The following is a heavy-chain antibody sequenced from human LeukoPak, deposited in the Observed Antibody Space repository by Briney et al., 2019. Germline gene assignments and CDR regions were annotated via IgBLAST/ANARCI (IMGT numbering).Heavy chain of an antibody. CDR1: GFTFSSYA. Sequence: GGSLRLSCAASGFTFSSYAMSWVRQAPGKGLEWVSAISGSGGSTYYADSVKGRFTISRDNSKNTLYLQMNSLRAEDTAVYYCAKDFGFWSGYYGVARHYWGQGTLVTVSS. V-gene: IGHV3-23*01. CDR2: ISGSGGST. J-gene: IGHJ4*02. D-gene: IGHD3-3*01. CDR3: AKDFGFWSGYYGVARHY.